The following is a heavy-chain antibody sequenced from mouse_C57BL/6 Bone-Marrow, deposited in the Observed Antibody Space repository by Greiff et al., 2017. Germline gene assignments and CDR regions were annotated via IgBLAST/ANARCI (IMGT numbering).Heavy chain of an antibody. CDR3: TRWNPLFAMDY. Sequence: VQLQQSGTVLARPGASVKMSCKTSGYTFTSYWMHWVNQRPGQGLEWIGAIYPGNSDTSYNQKFKGKAKLTAVTSASTAYMELSSLTNEDAAVYYCTRWNPLFAMDYWGQGTSVTVSS. D-gene: IGHD1-1*01. J-gene: IGHJ4*01. V-gene: IGHV1-5*01. CDR2: IYPGNSDT. CDR1: GYTFTSYW.